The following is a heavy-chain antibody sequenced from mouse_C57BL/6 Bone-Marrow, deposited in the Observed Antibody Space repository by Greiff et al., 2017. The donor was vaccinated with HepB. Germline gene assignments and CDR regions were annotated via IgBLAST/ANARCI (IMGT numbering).Heavy chain of an antibody. CDR1: GFSLSTFGMG. Sequence: QVTLKECGPGILQPSQTLSLTCSFSGFSLSTFGMGVGWIRQPSGKGLEWLAHIWWDDDKYYNPALKSRLTISKDTSKNQVFLKIANVDTADTATYSCARHRQLYYYAMDYWGQGTSVTVSS. CDR3: ARHRQLYYYAMDY. V-gene: IGHV8-8*01. D-gene: IGHD3-2*01. CDR2: IWWDDDK. J-gene: IGHJ4*01.